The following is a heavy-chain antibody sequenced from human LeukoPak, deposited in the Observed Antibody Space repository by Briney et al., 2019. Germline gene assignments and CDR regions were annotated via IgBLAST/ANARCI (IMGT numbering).Heavy chain of an antibody. CDR1: GYTFTSYY. CDR3: ARRGYDSSGYYVNGRYYFDY. Sequence: GASVKVSCKASGYTFTSYYMHWVRQAPGQGLEWMGIINPSGGSTSYAQKFQGRVTMTRDTSTSTVYMELSSLRSEDTAVYYCARRGYDSSGYYVNGRYYFDYWGQGTLVTVSS. V-gene: IGHV1-46*01. D-gene: IGHD3-22*01. J-gene: IGHJ4*02. CDR2: INPSGGST.